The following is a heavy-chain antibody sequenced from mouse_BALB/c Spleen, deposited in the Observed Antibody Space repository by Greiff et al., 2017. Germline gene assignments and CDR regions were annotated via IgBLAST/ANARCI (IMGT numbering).Heavy chain of an antibody. CDR2: ISSGGST. D-gene: IGHD1-2*01. Sequence: EVKVVESGGGLVKPGGSLKLSCAASGFTFSSYAMSWVRQTPEKRLEWVASISSGGSTYYPDSVKGRFTISRDNARNILYLQMSSLRSEDTAMYYCARGGQFSIKSYWYCDVWGAGTTVTVSS. J-gene: IGHJ1*01. CDR3: ARGGQFSIKSYWYCDV. V-gene: IGHV5-6-5*01. CDR1: GFTFSSYA.